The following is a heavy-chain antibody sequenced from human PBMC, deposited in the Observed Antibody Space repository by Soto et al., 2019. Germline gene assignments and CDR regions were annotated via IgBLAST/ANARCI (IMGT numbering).Heavy chain of an antibody. CDR2: IYYSGST. CDR1: GGSVNIGTYY. CDR3: ARWGGPIPKDIVLVPAATGYYYGMDV. D-gene: IGHD2-2*01. V-gene: IGHV4-61*01. J-gene: IGHJ6*02. Sequence: PSETLSLTCTVPGGSVNIGTYYWSWIRQPPGKGLEWIGYIYYSGSTNYNPSLKSRVTISVDTSKNQFSLKLSSVTAADTAVYYCARWGGPIPKDIVLVPAATGYYYGMDVWGQGTTVTVSS.